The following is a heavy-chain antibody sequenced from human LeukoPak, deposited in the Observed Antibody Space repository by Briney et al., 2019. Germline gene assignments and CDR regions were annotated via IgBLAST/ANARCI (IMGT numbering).Heavy chain of an antibody. CDR3: AKDRDDYVWGSYLGAFDI. Sequence: GGSLRLFCAASGFTFSSYAMSWVRQAPGKGLEWVSLISGSGGSTYYADSVKGRFTISRGNSKNTLYLQMNSLRAEDTAVFYCAKDRDDYVWGSYLGAFDIWGQGTMVTVSS. CDR2: ISGSGGST. CDR1: GFTFSSYA. J-gene: IGHJ3*02. D-gene: IGHD3-16*01. V-gene: IGHV3-23*01.